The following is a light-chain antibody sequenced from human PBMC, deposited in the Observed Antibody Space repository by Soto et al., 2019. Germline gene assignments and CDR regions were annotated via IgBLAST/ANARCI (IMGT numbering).Light chain of an antibody. CDR3: QSYDSSLGTYV. Sequence: QSVLTQPPSVSGAPGQRVTISCTGSSSNIGAGYDVHWYQQLPGTAPKLLIYGNINRPSGVPDRFSGSKSGTSASLAVTGLQAEDAADFYCQSYDSSLGTYVFGTGTKLTVL. CDR2: GNI. J-gene: IGLJ1*01. V-gene: IGLV1-40*01. CDR1: SSNIGAGYD.